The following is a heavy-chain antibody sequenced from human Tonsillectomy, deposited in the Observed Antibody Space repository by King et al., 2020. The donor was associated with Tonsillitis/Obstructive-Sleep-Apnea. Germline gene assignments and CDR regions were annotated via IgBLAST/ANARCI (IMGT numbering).Heavy chain of an antibody. J-gene: IGHJ4*02. CDR3: ARGSSTWFPFFDY. CDR2: INPGNGNT. D-gene: IGHD6-13*01. Sequence: QLVQSGAEVKKPGASVKVSCKASGYTFTSHAMHWARQAPGQSLEWMGWINPGNGNTKYSQKFQGRVTITTDTSAGTAYMDLSSLRSEDTAVYYCARGSSTWFPFFDYWGQGTLVTVSS. CDR1: GYTFTSHA. V-gene: IGHV1-3*01.